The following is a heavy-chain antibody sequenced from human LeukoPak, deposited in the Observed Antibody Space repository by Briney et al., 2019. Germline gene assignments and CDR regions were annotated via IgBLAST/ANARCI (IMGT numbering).Heavy chain of an antibody. J-gene: IGHJ4*02. Sequence: SETLSLTCTVSGGSISSSSYYWGWIRQPPGKGLEWIGSIYYSGSTYYNPSLKSRVTISVDTSKNQFSLKLSSVTAADTAVYYCAREGIAAAGPINFDYWGQGTLVTVSS. CDR1: GGSISSSSYY. CDR2: IYYSGST. CDR3: AREGIAAAGPINFDY. V-gene: IGHV4-39*07. D-gene: IGHD6-13*01.